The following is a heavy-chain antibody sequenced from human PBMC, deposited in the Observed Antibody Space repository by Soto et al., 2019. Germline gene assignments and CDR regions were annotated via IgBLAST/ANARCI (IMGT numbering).Heavy chain of an antibody. Sequence: SETLSLTCSVSGGSISSGDYYWSWIRQPPGKGLEWIGYMFYTGTTYYNPSLKSRITISMDTSKNQFSLRLTSVTAADTAEYHCARVVRFCSSPSCRGRIWFDPWGQGTRVTVSS. V-gene: IGHV4-30-4*01. CDR3: ARVVRFCSSPSCRGRIWFDP. CDR2: MFYTGTT. CDR1: GGSISSGDYY. J-gene: IGHJ5*02. D-gene: IGHD2-2*01.